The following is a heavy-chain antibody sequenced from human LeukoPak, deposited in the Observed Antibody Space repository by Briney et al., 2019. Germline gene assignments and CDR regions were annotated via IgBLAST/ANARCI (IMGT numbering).Heavy chain of an antibody. D-gene: IGHD6-19*01. CDR1: GDSISSYY. V-gene: IGHV4-59*08. CDR3: ARRRGSGRQDSFDI. Sequence: SETLSLTCTVSGDSISSYYWTWIRQPPGKGLEWIGYIYYSGSTNYNPSLKSRVTISVDTSKNQFSLNLSSVTAADTAVYYCARRRGSGRQDSFDIWGQGTMVTVSS. CDR2: IYYSGST. J-gene: IGHJ3*02.